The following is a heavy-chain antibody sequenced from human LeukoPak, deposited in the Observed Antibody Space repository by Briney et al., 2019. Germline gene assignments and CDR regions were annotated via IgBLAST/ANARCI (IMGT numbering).Heavy chain of an antibody. V-gene: IGHV4-34*01. D-gene: IGHD3-22*01. CDR1: AGSISSYY. CDR2: INHSGST. J-gene: IGHJ4*02. Sequence: SETLSLTCTVSAGSISSYYWSWIRQPPGKGLEWIGEINHSGSTNYNPSLKSRVTISVDTSKNQFSLKLSSVTAADTAVYYCARKYYYDSSGYHFDYWGQGTLVTVSS. CDR3: ARKYYYDSSGYHFDY.